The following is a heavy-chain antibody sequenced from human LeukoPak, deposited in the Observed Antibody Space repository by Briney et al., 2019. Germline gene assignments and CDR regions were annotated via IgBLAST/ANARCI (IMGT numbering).Heavy chain of an antibody. V-gene: IGHV5-51*01. D-gene: IGHD3-22*01. J-gene: IGHJ4*02. Sequence: GESLKISCKGSGYSFTCYWIGWVRQMPGKGLEWMGIIYPGDSDTRYSPSFQGQVTISADKSISTAYLQWSSLKASDTAMYYCARTYYDSSELSDYWGQGTLVTVSS. CDR3: ARTYYDSSELSDY. CDR1: GYSFTCYW. CDR2: IYPGDSDT.